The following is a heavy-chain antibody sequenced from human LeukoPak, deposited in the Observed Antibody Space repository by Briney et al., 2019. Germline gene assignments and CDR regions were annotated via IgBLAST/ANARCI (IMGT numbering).Heavy chain of an antibody. V-gene: IGHV4-39*01. Sequence: SETLSLTCTVSGGSVSSSSYYWGWIRQPPGGGLEWIGSIYYNEDTFYNSSLKSRVTLSVDTSKNKFSLNLSSVTAADTALHFCARHASKYCDYDYWGQGTLVTVSS. CDR3: ARHASKYCDYDY. J-gene: IGHJ4*02. D-gene: IGHD5-12*01. CDR1: GGSVSSSSYY. CDR2: IYYNEDT.